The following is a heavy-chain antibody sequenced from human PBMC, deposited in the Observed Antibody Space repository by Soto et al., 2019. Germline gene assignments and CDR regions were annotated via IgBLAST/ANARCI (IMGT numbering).Heavy chain of an antibody. J-gene: IGHJ5*02. Sequence: GGSLRLSCAASGFTFSSYAMSWVRQAPGKGLEWVSAISGSGGSTYYADSVKGRFTISRDNSKNTLYLQMNSLRAEDTAVYYCAKEWYWPWNYGQNWFDPWGQGTLVTVSS. V-gene: IGHV3-23*01. CDR2: ISGSGGST. D-gene: IGHD1-7*01. CDR3: AKEWYWPWNYGQNWFDP. CDR1: GFTFSSYA.